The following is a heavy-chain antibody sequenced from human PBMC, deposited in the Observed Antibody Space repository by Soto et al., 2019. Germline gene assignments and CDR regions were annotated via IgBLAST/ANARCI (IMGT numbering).Heavy chain of an antibody. CDR3: AREIAVAGLYYFDY. J-gene: IGHJ4*02. Sequence: GGSLRLSCAASGFTFSSYSMNWVRQAPGKGLEWVSYISSSSSTIYYADSVKGRFTISRDNAKNSLYLQMNSLRDEDTAVYYCAREIAVAGLYYFDYWGQGTLVTVSS. V-gene: IGHV3-48*02. D-gene: IGHD6-19*01. CDR1: GFTFSSYS. CDR2: ISSSSSTI.